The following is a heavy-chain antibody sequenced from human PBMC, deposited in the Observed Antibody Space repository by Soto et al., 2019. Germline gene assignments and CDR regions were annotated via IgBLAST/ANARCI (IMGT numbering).Heavy chain of an antibody. D-gene: IGHD2-2*01. J-gene: IGHJ6*02. CDR1: GFTLSSHT. Sequence: EVQLVESGGGLGKPGESLRLSCAASGFTLSSHTMNWVRQAPGKGLEWVSSISSDSGYKYYTDSVKGRFTVSGDNAKNSLYLQMDSLRAEDTAVYYCARGYCTRTSCYIGGFYYYGMDVWGQGTTVTVSS. CDR2: ISSDSGYK. V-gene: IGHV3-21*01. CDR3: ARGYCTRTSCYIGGFYYYGMDV.